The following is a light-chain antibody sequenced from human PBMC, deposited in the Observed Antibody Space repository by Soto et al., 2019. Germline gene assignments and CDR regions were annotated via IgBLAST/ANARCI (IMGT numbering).Light chain of an antibody. J-gene: IGKJ1*01. CDR3: QYCNNYWT. CDR1: QDINTW. V-gene: IGKV1-5*01. CDR2: DAS. Sequence: DIQMTHSPSTLSASVGDIVTLTCRASQDINTWLAWYQQKPGKAPKLLIYDASTLETGVPSRFSGGGSGTHFTLTISSLQPDDFAAYYCQYCNNYWTFGQGTKVDIK.